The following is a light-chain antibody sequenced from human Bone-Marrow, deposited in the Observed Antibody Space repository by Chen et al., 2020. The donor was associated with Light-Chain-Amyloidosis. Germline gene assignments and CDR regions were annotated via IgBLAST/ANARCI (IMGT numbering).Light chain of an antibody. CDR2: EVT. Sequence: SALTQPASVSGSPGQSITISCTGTSSDVGGDNHVSWYQQHPDKAPKLMIYEVTNRPSWDPDRFSGSKSDNTASLTISGLQTEDEADYFCSSYTITNTLVFGSGTRVTVL. V-gene: IGLV2-14*01. CDR1: SSDVGGDNH. CDR3: SSYTITNTLV. J-gene: IGLJ1*01.